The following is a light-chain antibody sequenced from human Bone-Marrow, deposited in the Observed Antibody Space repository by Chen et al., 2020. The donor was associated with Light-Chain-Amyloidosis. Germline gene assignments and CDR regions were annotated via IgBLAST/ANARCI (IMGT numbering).Light chain of an antibody. V-gene: IGLV2-14*03. CDR1: SSD. CDR2: DVI. CDR3: SSSATSNTWV. Sequence: QSALTQPASVSGSPGPSITVSCTGASSDISWYQQHPGQAPKLVIYDVINRPSGVSSRFSGSKSGNTASLTISGLQAEDEADYFCSSSATSNTWVFGGGTKLTVL. J-gene: IGLJ3*02.